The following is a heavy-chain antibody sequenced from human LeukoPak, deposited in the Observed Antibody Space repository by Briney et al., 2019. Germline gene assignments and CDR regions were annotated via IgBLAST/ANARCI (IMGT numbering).Heavy chain of an antibody. J-gene: IGHJ4*02. CDR3: AKVYGSGWYSGFFDY. CDR2: ISGSDGST. CDR1: GFIFSSYA. V-gene: IGHV3-23*01. Sequence: GGSLRLSCAASGFIFSSYAMSWVRQAPGKGLEWVSAISGSDGSTYDADSVKGRFTISRDNSKNTLYLQMNSLRAEDTAVYYCAKVYGSGWYSGFFDYWGQGTLVTVSS. D-gene: IGHD6-19*01.